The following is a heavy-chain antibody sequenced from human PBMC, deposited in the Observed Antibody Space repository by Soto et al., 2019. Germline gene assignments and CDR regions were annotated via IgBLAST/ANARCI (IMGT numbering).Heavy chain of an antibody. D-gene: IGHD6-13*01. V-gene: IGHV3-23*01. CDR2: ISGSGGST. CDR3: AKDLGDSSPLGMDV. Sequence: GGSLRLSCAAPGFTFSSYAMSWVRQAPGKGLEWVSAISGSGGSTYYADSVKGRFTISRDNSKNTLYLQMDSLRAEDTAVYYCAKDLGDSSPLGMDVWGQGTTVTVSS. CDR1: GFTFSSYA. J-gene: IGHJ6*02.